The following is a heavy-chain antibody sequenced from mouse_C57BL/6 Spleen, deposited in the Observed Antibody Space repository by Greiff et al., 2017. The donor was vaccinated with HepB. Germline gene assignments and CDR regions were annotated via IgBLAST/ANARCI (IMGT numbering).Heavy chain of an antibody. V-gene: IGHV5-17*01. CDR3: AKSIPYYYGSSFDY. Sequence: EVQGVESGGGLVKPGGSLKLSCAASGFTFSDYGMHWVRQAPEKGLEWVAYISSGSSTIYYADTVKGRFTISRDNAKNTLFLQMTSLRSEDTAMYYCAKSIPYYYGSSFDYWGQGTTLTVSS. J-gene: IGHJ2*01. CDR2: ISSGSSTI. D-gene: IGHD1-1*01. CDR1: GFTFSDYG.